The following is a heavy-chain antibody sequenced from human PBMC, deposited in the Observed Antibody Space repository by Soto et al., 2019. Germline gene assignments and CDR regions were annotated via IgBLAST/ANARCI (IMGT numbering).Heavy chain of an antibody. D-gene: IGHD6-13*01. Sequence: QVQLVQSGAEVKKPGASVKVSCKASGYTFTSYDINWVRQATGQGLEWMGWMNPNSGNTGYAQKFQGRVTMTRNTPRSTAYMELSSLRSEVPAVYFCARERSAAGTGWFDPWGQGTLVTVSS. CDR1: GYTFTSYD. J-gene: IGHJ5*02. CDR3: ARERSAAGTGWFDP. V-gene: IGHV1-8*01. CDR2: MNPNSGNT.